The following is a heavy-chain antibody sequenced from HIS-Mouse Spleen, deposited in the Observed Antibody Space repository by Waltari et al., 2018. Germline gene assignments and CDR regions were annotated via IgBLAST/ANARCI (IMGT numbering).Heavy chain of an antibody. CDR3: AKDLARKDSGYDAFDI. CDR1: GFTFSSDG. CDR2: IWYDVSNK. V-gene: IGHV3-33*06. Sequence: QVQLVESGGVVVQPGRSLRLSGAASGFTFSSDGMHWVRQVPGKGLEWVAVIWYDVSNKYYADSVKGRFTISRDNSKNTLYLQMNSLRAEDTAVYYCAKDLARKDSGYDAFDIWGQGTMVTVSS. J-gene: IGHJ3*02. D-gene: IGHD5-12*01.